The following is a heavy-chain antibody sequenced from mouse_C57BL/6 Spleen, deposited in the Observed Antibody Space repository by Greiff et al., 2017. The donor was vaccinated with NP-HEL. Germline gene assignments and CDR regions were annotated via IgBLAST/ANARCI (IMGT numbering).Heavy chain of an antibody. J-gene: IGHJ1*03. CDR3: ARASDYYGSSHDV. D-gene: IGHD1-1*01. Sequence: EVKLMESEGGLVQPGSSMKLSCTASGFTFSDYYMAWVRQVPEKGLEWVANINYDGSSTYYLDSLKSRFIISRDNAKNILYLQMSSLKSEDTATYYCARASDYYGSSHDVWGTGTTVTVSS. V-gene: IGHV5-16*01. CDR1: GFTFSDYY. CDR2: INYDGSST.